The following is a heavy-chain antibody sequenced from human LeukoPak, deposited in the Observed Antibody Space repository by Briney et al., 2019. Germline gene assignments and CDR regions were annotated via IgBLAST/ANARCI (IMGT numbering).Heavy chain of an antibody. J-gene: IGHJ4*02. D-gene: IGHD3-9*01. Sequence: GGSLRLSCAASGFTFSSYGMHWVRQAPGKGLEWVAFIRYDGSNKYYADSVKGRFTISRDNSKNTLYLQMNSLRAEDTAVYYCAKVLRYFDWSFDYWGQGTLVTVSS. CDR3: AKVLRYFDWSFDY. V-gene: IGHV3-30*02. CDR2: IRYDGSNK. CDR1: GFTFSSYG.